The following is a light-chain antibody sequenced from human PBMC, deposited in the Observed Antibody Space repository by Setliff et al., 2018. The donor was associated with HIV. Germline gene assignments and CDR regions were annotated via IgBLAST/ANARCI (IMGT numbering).Light chain of an antibody. CDR3: CSYAGSSSVQ. Sequence: QSVLTQPASVSGSPGQSTTITCTGTNSDVGSYNLVSWYQHHPGKAPKLIIYEDNKRPSGVSNRFSGSKSGNTASLTISGLQAEDEADYHCCSYAGSSSVQFGGGTKVTV. J-gene: IGLJ2*01. V-gene: IGLV2-23*02. CDR1: NSDVGSYNL. CDR2: EDN.